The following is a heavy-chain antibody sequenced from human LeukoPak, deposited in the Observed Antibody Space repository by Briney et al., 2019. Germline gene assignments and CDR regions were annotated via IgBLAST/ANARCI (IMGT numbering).Heavy chain of an antibody. CDR3: ARDGVRGRSGSDRDKDWFDP. CDR1: GGSISSGSYF. CDR2: IYYSGST. J-gene: IGHJ5*02. D-gene: IGHD3-10*01. Sequence: PSQTLSLTCTVSGGSISSGSYFWSWIRQPAGKGLEWIGSIYYSGSTYYNPSLKSRVTISVDTSKNQFSLKLSSVTAADTAVYYCARDGVRGRSGSDRDKDWFDPWGQGTLVTVSS. V-gene: IGHV4-39*07.